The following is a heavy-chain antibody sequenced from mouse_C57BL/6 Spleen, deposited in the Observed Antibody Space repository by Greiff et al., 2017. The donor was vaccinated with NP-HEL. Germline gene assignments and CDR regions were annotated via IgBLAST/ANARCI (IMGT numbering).Heavy chain of an antibody. Sequence: EVKLMESGGGLVQPKGSLKLSCAASGFSFNTYAMNWVRQAPGQGLEWVARIRSKSNNYATYYAYSVKDRFTISRDDSESMLYLQMNNLKTEDTAMYYCVRAAYYSPFAYWGQGTLVTVSA. CDR1: GFSFNTYA. CDR3: VRAAYYSPFAY. V-gene: IGHV10-1*01. J-gene: IGHJ3*01. CDR2: IRSKSNNYAT. D-gene: IGHD2-12*01.